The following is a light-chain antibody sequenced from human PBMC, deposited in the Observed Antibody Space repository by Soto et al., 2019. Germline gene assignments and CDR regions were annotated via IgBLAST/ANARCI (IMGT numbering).Light chain of an antibody. CDR2: EVN. J-gene: IGLJ1*01. Sequence: QSALTQPTSVSGSPGQSITISCTGTSSDVGGYNYGSWYQQHPGKAPKLMIYEVNNRPSGISNRFSGSKSGNTASLTISGPQADDEADYYCSSYTSSSIDYVFGTGTKLTVL. CDR3: SSYTSSSIDYV. CDR1: SSDVGGYNY. V-gene: IGLV2-14*01.